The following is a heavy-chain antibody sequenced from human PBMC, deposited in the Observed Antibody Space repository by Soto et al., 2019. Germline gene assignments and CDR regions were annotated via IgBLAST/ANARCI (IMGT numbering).Heavy chain of an antibody. CDR1: GFTFSSYG. V-gene: IGHV3-33*01. CDR2: IWYDGSNK. J-gene: IGHJ4*02. CDR3: ARDGYGDGTYYFDY. Sequence: QVQLVESGGGVVQPGRSLRLSCAASGFTFSSYGTHWVRQAPGKGLEWVAVIWYDGSNKYYADSVKGRFTISRDNSKNTLYLQMNSLRAEDTAVYYCARDGYGDGTYYFDYWGQGTLVTVSS. D-gene: IGHD4-17*01.